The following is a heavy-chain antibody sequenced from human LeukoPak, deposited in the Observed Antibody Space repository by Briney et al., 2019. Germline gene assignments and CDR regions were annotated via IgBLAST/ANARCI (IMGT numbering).Heavy chain of an antibody. V-gene: IGHV1-69*05. CDR2: IIPIFGTA. Sequence: SVKVSCKASGGTFSSYAISWVRQAPGQGLEWMGRIIPIFGTANYAQKFQGRVTITTDESTSTAYMELSSLRSEDTAVYYCVGTAARFLGKHDAFDIWGQGTMVTVSS. J-gene: IGHJ3*02. D-gene: IGHD3-3*01. CDR1: GGTFSSYA. CDR3: VGTAARFLGKHDAFDI.